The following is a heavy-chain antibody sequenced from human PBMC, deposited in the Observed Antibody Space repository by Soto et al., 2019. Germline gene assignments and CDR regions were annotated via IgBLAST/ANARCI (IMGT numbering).Heavy chain of an antibody. CDR3: ARGGRGILTGYYPY. CDR1: GGSFSGYY. Sequence: QVQLQQWGAGLLKPSETLSLTCAVYGGSFSGYYWSWIGQPPGKGLEWIGEINHSGSTNYNPSLKSRVTISVDTSKNQFSLKLSSVTAADTAVYYCARGGRGILTGYYPYWGQGTLVTVSS. V-gene: IGHV4-34*01. CDR2: INHSGST. J-gene: IGHJ4*02. D-gene: IGHD3-9*01.